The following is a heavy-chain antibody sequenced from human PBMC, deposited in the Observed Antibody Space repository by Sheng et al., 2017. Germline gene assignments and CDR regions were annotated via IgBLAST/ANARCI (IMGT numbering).Heavy chain of an antibody. J-gene: IGHJ3*01. Sequence: QVRLQESGPGLVQPSETLSLTCSVYGYSISSGYYWGCIRQPPGKGLEWIGRISNSGSTDYNPSLKSRVTISLDTSKNQFSLRLTSVTAADTAVYYCARLGVITGFDVWGQGTMVTVSS. V-gene: IGHV4-38-2*02. CDR1: GYSISSGYY. CDR3: ARLGVITGFDV. D-gene: IGHD2-8*01. CDR2: ISNSGST.